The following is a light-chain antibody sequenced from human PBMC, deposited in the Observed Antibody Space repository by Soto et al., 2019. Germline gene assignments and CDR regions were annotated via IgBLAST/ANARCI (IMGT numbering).Light chain of an antibody. CDR1: QSIINC. CDR3: QQYGNSPT. CDR2: DVS. Sequence: DIQMTQSPSTLSASVGDRVTIACRSSQSIINCLAWYQQKPGKAPKLLIDDVSCLESGVPPRFSGSGAGTDFTLTSSMLEPADSAVYYCQQYGNSPTFGGGTKVDIK. J-gene: IGKJ4*01. V-gene: IGKV1-5*01.